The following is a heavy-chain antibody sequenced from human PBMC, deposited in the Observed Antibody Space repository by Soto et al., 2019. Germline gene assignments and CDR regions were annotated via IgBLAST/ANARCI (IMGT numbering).Heavy chain of an antibody. J-gene: IGHJ6*02. D-gene: IGHD6-6*01. CDR1: GGSISGYY. CDR2: IYYSGST. Sequence: SETLSLTCTVSGGSISGYYWSWIRQPPGKGLEWIVYIYYSGSTNYNPSLKSRVTISVDTSKNQFSLKLSSVTAADTAVYYCARGSGSSYYYYYGMDVWGQGTTVTVSS. V-gene: IGHV4-59*01. CDR3: ARGSGSSYYYYYGMDV.